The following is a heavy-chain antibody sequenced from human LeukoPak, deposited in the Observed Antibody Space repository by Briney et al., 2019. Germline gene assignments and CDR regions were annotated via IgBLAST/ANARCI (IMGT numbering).Heavy chain of an antibody. D-gene: IGHD6-19*01. J-gene: IGHJ4*02. Sequence: GGSLRLSCAASEFTFSTYGMHWVRQAPGKGLEWVAFISFDGSNKYYADSVGGRFTISRDNSKKSLYLQMNSLRAEDTAVYYCAKKDGYSSGWYPDYWGQGTLVTVSS. V-gene: IGHV3-30*18. CDR2: ISFDGSNK. CDR3: AKKDGYSSGWYPDY. CDR1: EFTFSTYG.